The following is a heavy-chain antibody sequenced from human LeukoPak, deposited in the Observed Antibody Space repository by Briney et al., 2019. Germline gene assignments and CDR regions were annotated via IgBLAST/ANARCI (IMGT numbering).Heavy chain of an antibody. J-gene: IGHJ3*02. D-gene: IGHD5-24*01. Sequence: ASVKVSCKASGGTFSSYAISWVRQAPGQGLERMGGIIPILGTANYAQKFQGRVTITADESTSTAYMELSSLRSEDTAVYYCARDLENGYIDPDDAFDIWGQGTMVTVSS. CDR2: IIPILGTA. CDR1: GGTFSSYA. CDR3: ARDLENGYIDPDDAFDI. V-gene: IGHV1-69*01.